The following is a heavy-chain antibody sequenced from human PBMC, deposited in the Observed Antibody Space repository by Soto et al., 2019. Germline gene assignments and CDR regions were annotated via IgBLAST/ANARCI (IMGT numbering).Heavy chain of an antibody. J-gene: IGHJ5*02. Sequence: SQTLSLTCAISGDRVSSKSAAWNWIRQSPSRGLERLGRTYYRSKRYNDYAVSVKSRITINPDTSKNQFSLQLNSVTPEDTAVYYCARDPSSNWLSFDPWGQGTLVTVSS. CDR1: GDRVSSKSAA. V-gene: IGHV6-1*01. CDR2: TYYRSKRYN. D-gene: IGHD1-1*01. CDR3: ARDPSSNWLSFDP.